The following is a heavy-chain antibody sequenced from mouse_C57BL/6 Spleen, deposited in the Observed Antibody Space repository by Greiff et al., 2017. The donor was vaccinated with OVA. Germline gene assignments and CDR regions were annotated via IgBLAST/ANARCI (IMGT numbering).Heavy chain of an antibody. V-gene: IGHV1-15*01. CDR2: IDPETGGT. CDR3: TRAPYGNPYYFDY. D-gene: IGHD2-1*01. J-gene: IGHJ2*01. Sequence: QVQLQQSGAELVRPGASVTLSCKASGYTFTDYEMHWVKQTPVHGLEWIGAIDPETGGTAYNQKFKGKAILTADKSSSTAYMELRSLTSEDSAVYYCTRAPYGNPYYFDYWGQGTTLTVSS. CDR1: GYTFTDYE.